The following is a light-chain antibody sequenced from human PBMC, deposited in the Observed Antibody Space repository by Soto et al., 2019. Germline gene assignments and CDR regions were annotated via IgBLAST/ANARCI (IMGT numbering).Light chain of an antibody. J-gene: IGLJ1*01. V-gene: IGLV1-40*01. CDR2: GDN. CDR1: TSNIGAPYD. CDR3: QSYDSSLHNYV. Sequence: QSVLTQPPSVSGAPGQRVSISCTGSTSNIGAPYDVHWYQHLPGAAPKLLIYGDNNRPSGVPDRFSGSKSGTAASLAITSLQAEDEADYYCQSYDSSLHNYVFGTGTKLTVL.